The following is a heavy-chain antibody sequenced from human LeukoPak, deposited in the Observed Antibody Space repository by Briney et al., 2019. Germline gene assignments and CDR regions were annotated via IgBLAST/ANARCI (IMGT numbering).Heavy chain of an antibody. Sequence: ASVKVSCKASGYTFTAYFVHWVRQAPRQGVEWMGWMHTNSGGTNYAQKFQGRVTMTRDTSIGTAYLELSRLSPGDTAIYYCVRDKDDFWSGYPVDLWGQGTLVTVSS. CDR3: VRDKDDFWSGYPVDL. CDR1: GYTFTAYF. CDR2: MHTNSGGT. J-gene: IGHJ5*02. D-gene: IGHD3-3*01. V-gene: IGHV1-2*02.